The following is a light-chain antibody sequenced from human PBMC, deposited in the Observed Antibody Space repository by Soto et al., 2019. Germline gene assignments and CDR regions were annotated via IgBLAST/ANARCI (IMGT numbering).Light chain of an antibody. V-gene: IGKV3-15*01. Sequence: EIVMTQSPATLSVSPGERATLSCRASRSLSTNLAWYQQKPGQPPRLLIYGASTRATGIPARFSGSGSGTEFTLTISSLQSEDFAVYYCQQRSNWPRTFGQGTKVDIK. CDR2: GAS. CDR1: RSLSTN. CDR3: QQRSNWPRT. J-gene: IGKJ1*01.